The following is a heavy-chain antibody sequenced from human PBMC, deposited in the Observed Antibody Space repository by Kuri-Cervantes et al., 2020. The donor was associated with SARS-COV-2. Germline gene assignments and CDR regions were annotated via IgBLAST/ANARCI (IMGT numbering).Heavy chain of an antibody. V-gene: IGHV3-30*07. D-gene: IGHD1-1*01. CDR3: VRDGDHWNFGY. J-gene: IGHJ4*02. CDR1: GFTFSSYA. Sequence: LTCAASGFTFSSYAMHWVRQAPGKGLEWVAVISYDGSNKYYADSVKGRFTISRDNSKNTLYLQMNSLRAEDTAVYYCVRDGDHWNFGYWGQGTLVTVSS. CDR2: ISYDGSNK.